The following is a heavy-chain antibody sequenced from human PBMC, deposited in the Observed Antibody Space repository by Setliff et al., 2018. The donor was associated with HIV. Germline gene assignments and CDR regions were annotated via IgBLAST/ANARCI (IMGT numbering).Heavy chain of an antibody. V-gene: IGHV4-38-2*01. J-gene: IGHJ6*02. D-gene: IGHD2-8*01. Sequence: NPSETLSLTCAVSGYSISRGYYWGWIRQTPGKGLAWIGEINHSGSTNYNPSLKSRVTISVDTSKNQFSLKLNSVTAADTAVYYCARAPSCADSWCYMYYYYYYGMDVWGLGTTVTVSS. CDR1: GYSISRGYY. CDR3: ARAPSCADSWCYMYYYYYYGMDV. CDR2: INHSGST.